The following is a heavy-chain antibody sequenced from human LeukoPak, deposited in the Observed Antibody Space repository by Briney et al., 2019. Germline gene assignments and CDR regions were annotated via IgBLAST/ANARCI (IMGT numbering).Heavy chain of an antibody. CDR1: GFTFSSYE. D-gene: IGHD3-10*01. J-gene: IGHJ5*02. CDR2: ISSSGSTI. V-gene: IGHV3-48*03. CDR3: ARVSFLLWFGFDP. Sequence: GGSLRLSCAASGFTFSSYEMNWVRQAPGKGLEWVSYISSSGSTIYYADSVKGRFTISRDNAKNSLYLQMNSLRAEDTAVYYCARVSFLLWFGFDPWGQGTLVTVSS.